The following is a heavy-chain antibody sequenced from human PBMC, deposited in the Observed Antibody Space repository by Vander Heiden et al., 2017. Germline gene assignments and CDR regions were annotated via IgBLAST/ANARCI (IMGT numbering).Heavy chain of an antibody. J-gene: IGHJ4*01. CDR2: ISWNSGSI. Sequence: DVQLVESGGGLVQPGRSLRLSCAASGFTFDDYAMHWVRQAPGKGLEWVSGISWNSGSIGYADSVKGRFTISRDNAKISLYLRMHSMRAEDTALYDCAKGLYSSSSGPRDYW. D-gene: IGHD6-6*01. CDR3: AKGLYSSSSGPRDY. CDR1: GFTFDDYA. V-gene: IGHV3-9*01.